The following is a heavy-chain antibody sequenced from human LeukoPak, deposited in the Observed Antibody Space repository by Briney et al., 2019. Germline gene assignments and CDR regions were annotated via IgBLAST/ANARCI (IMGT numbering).Heavy chain of an antibody. J-gene: IGHJ4*02. CDR3: ASKTQPSFEFDY. CDR1: GFTFSSYW. V-gene: IGHV3-74*01. Sequence: GGSLRLSCAASGFTFSSYWMYWVRQAPGKGLVWVSRINSDGSSTSYADSVKGRFTISRDNAKNTLYLQMNSLRAEDTAVYYCASKTQPSFEFDYWGQGTLVTVSS. D-gene: IGHD4-23*01. CDR2: INSDGSST.